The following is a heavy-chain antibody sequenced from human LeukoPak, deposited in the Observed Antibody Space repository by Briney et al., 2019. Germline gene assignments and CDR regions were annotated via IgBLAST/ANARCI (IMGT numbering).Heavy chain of an antibody. CDR2: ISGSGGTT. CDR1: GFTFSSYA. Sequence: GGSLRLSCAASGFTFSSYAINWVRQAPGKGLEWVSAISGSGGTTYYADSVKGRFTISRDNSKNTLYLQMNSLRAEDTALYYCAKSYGSGNGWFDPWGQGTLVTVSS. CDR3: AKSYGSGNGWFDP. V-gene: IGHV3-23*01. D-gene: IGHD3-10*01. J-gene: IGHJ5*02.